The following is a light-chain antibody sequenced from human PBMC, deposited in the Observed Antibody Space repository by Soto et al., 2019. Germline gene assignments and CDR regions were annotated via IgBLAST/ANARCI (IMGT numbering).Light chain of an antibody. CDR2: DVS. Sequence: QSALTQPASVSGSPGQSISISCTGTSSGAGGYNYVSWYQQHPGKAPKLMIYDVSNRPSGVSNRFSGSKSGNTASLTISGLHAEDEADYYCSSYTSSSTLVVFGGGTKLTVL. CDR3: SSYTSSSTLVV. V-gene: IGLV2-14*01. CDR1: SSGAGGYNY. J-gene: IGLJ2*01.